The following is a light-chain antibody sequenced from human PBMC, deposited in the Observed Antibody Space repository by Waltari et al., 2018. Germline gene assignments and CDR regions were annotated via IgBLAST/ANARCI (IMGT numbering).Light chain of an antibody. CDR3: QQSYSTPYT. Sequence: DIQMTQSPSSLSASVGARVTITCRASQSISSYLNWYQQKPWKAPKLLIYAASSLQSGVPSRFSGSGSGTDFTLTISSLQPEDFATYYCQQSYSTPYTFGQGTKLEI. V-gene: IGKV1-39*01. CDR1: QSISSY. J-gene: IGKJ2*01. CDR2: AAS.